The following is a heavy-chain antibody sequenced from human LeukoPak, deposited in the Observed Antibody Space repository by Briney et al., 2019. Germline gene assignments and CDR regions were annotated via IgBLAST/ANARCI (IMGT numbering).Heavy chain of an antibody. D-gene: IGHD1-26*01. Sequence: GGSLRLSCAASGFTFSSYEMNWVRQAPGKGLEWVSYISSSGSTIYYADSVKGRFTISRDNAKNSLYLQMNSLRAEDTAVYYCARVLYSGSYFGLRVGENYFDYWGQGTLVTVSS. J-gene: IGHJ4*02. V-gene: IGHV3-48*03. CDR3: ARVLYSGSYFGLRVGENYFDY. CDR1: GFTFSSYE. CDR2: ISSSGSTI.